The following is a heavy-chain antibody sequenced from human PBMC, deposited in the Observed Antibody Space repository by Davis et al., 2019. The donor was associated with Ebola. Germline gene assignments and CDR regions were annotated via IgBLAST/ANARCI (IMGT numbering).Heavy chain of an antibody. J-gene: IGHJ4*02. V-gene: IGHV1-18*01. CDR1: AYTFTSYG. CDR3: AREYYDILTGWGPSDY. D-gene: IGHD3-9*01. CDR2: ISAYNGNT. Sequence: AASVKVSCKASAYTFTSYGISWVRQAPGQGLEWMGWISAYNGNTNYAQKLQGRVTMTTDTSTSTAYMELRSLRSDDTAVYYRAREYYDILTGWGPSDYWGQGTLVTVSS.